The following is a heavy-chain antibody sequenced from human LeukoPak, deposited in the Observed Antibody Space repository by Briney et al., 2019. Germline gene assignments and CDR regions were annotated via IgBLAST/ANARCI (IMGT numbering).Heavy chain of an antibody. D-gene: IGHD4-23*01. CDR1: GFTFSSYA. J-gene: IGHJ4*02. Sequence: PGGSLRLSCSASGFTFSSYAMHWVRQAPGKGLEYVSAISSNGGSTYYADSVKGRFTISRDNSKNTLYLQMSSLRAEDTAVYYCVILPDHGGNPPNDYWGQGTLVTVSS. CDR2: ISSNGGST. CDR3: VILPDHGGNPPNDY. V-gene: IGHV3-64D*09.